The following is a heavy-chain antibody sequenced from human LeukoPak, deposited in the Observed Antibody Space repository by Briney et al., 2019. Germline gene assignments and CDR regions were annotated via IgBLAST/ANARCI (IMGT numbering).Heavy chain of an antibody. Sequence: GGSLRLSCAASGFTFRSYAMHWVRQAPGKGLEYVSAISSNGGSTYYANSVKGRFTISRDNSKNTLYLQMGSLRAEDMAVYYCARDPLLPGIAAAGPFDYWGQGTLVTVSS. CDR2: ISSNGGST. J-gene: IGHJ4*02. CDR3: ARDPLLPGIAAAGPFDY. D-gene: IGHD6-13*01. V-gene: IGHV3-64*01. CDR1: GFTFRSYA.